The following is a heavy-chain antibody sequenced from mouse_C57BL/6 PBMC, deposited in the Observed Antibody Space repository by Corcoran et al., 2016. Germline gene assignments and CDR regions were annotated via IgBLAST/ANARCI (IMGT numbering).Heavy chain of an antibody. CDR3: ARTAQDAMDY. Sequence: EVQLQQSGPELVKPGASVKISCKASGYTFTDYYMNWVKQSHGESLEWIGDINPNNGGTSYNQKFKGKATLTVDKSSSTAYMELRSLTSEDSAVYYCARTAQDAMDYWGQGTSVTVSS. V-gene: IGHV1-26*01. J-gene: IGHJ4*01. D-gene: IGHD3-2*02. CDR1: GYTFTDYY. CDR2: INPNNGGT.